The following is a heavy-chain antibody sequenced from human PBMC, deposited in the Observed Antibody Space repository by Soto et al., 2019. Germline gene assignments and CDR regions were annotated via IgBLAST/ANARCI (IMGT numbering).Heavy chain of an antibody. CDR3: ARGRIQLRYPFDY. Sequence: SETLSLTCTVSGGSISSYYWSWIRQPPGKGLEWIGYIYYSGSTNYNPSLKSRVTISVDTSKNQFSLKLSSVTAADTAVYYCARGRIQLRYPFDYLGQGTLVTVSS. CDR2: IYYSGST. J-gene: IGHJ4*02. V-gene: IGHV4-59*01. D-gene: IGHD5-18*01. CDR1: GGSISSYY.